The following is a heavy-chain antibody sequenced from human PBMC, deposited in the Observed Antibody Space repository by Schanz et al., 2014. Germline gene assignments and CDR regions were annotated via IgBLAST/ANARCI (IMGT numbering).Heavy chain of an antibody. CDR1: GGTFSSYT. Sequence: QLQLVQSGAEVKKPGSSVKVSCKLSGGTFSSYTISWMRQAPGQGLEWMGRIIPVLAIADYAQKFQGRVTITADKSTSTASMELSSLRSEDTAVYYCASSGAGYSSSWDFDYWGQGTLVTVSS. J-gene: IGHJ4*02. CDR2: IIPVLAIA. D-gene: IGHD6-13*01. V-gene: IGHV1-69*02. CDR3: ASSGAGYSSSWDFDY.